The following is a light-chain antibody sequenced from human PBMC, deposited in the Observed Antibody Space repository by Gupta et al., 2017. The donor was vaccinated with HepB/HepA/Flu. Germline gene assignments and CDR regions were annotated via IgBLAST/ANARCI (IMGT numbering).Light chain of an antibody. Sequence: QSALTYPASVSGFPGRPISLSCPGSSSYSGGYNYVGDYNYVSWYQQHPGKAPKLMIYDFSNRPSGVSNRFSGSKSGNTASLTIAGLQAEEEADYYCSSYSTSSTLGVFGGGTKLTVL. CDR2: DFS. J-gene: IGLJ2*01. V-gene: IGLV2-14*03. CDR3: SSYSTSSTLGV. CDR1: SSYSGGYNYVGDYNY.